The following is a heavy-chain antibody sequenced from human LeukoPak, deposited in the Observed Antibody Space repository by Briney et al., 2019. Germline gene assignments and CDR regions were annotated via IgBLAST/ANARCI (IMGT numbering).Heavy chain of an antibody. CDR2: ISGSGVTT. CDR1: GFTFSNYA. D-gene: IGHD6-19*01. CDR3: ANGQWLGPFDY. J-gene: IGHJ4*02. Sequence: PGGSLRLSCAASGFTFSNYAMSWVRQAPGKGLEWVSTISGSGVTTYYADSEKGRFTISRDNSKNTLYLQMNSLRAEDTAVYYCANGQWLGPFDYWGQGTLVTVSS. V-gene: IGHV3-23*01.